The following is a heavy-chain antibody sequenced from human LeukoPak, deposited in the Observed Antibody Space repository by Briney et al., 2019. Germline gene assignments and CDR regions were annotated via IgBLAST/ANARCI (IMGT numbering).Heavy chain of an antibody. J-gene: IGHJ6*02. CDR3: ARDLGRVVPAAINYYYGMDV. D-gene: IGHD2-2*01. CDR2: ISAYNGNT. Sequence: GASVKVSCKASGYTFTSYGISWVRQAPGQGLEWMGWISAYNGNTNYAQKLQGRVTMTTDTSTSTAYMELSSLRSEDTAVYYCARDLGRVVPAAINYYYGMDVWGQGTTVTVSS. CDR1: GYTFTSYG. V-gene: IGHV1-18*01.